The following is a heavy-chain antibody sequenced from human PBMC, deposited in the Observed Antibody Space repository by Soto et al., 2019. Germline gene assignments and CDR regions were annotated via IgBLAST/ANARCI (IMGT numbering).Heavy chain of an antibody. CDR2: IYYSGST. CDR1: CGSIISYY. J-gene: IGHJ6*02. D-gene: IGHD3-3*01. CDR3: ARVIDYDFWSGYYYGMDV. Sequence: PSETLSLTCTFSCGSIISYYWSWIRQPPGKGLEWIGYIYYSGSTNYNPSLKSRVTISVDTSKNQFSLKLSSVTAADTAVYYCARVIDYDFWSGYYYGMDVWGQGTTVTVSS. V-gene: IGHV4-59*01.